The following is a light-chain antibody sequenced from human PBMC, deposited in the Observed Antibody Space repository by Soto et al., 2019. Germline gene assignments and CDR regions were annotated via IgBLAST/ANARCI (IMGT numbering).Light chain of an antibody. J-gene: IGLJ3*02. V-gene: IGLV2-14*01. CDR3: SSYTSSSTWV. CDR2: DVS. CDR1: SSDVGGYDY. Sequence: QSVLTQPASVSGSPGQSITISCTGTSSDVGGYDYVSWYQQHPGKAPKLMIYDVSNRPSGVSNRFPGSKSGNTASLTISGLQAEDEADYYCSSYTSSSTWVFGGGTKLTVL.